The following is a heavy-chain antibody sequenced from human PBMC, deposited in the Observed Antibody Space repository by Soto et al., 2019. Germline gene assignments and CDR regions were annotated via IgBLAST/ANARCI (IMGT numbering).Heavy chain of an antibody. Sequence: QITLKESGPTLVKPTQTLTLTCTFSGFSLSTTGVGVGWVRQPPGKALEWLALFYWDDDKHYSPSLKSRLTITKDTSKIQVVLSMTNMDPVDPATYYCTTRRSYGDFHYWGQGTLVTVSS. CDR1: GFSLSTTGVG. CDR3: TTRRSYGDFHY. J-gene: IGHJ4*02. D-gene: IGHD4-17*01. CDR2: FYWDDDK. V-gene: IGHV2-5*02.